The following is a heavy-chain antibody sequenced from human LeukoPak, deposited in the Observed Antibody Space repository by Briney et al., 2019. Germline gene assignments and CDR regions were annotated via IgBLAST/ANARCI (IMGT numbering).Heavy chain of an antibody. Sequence: GGSLRLSCAASGFTFSSYWMSWVRQAPGKGLEWVANIKQDGSEKYYVDSVKGRFTISRDNAKNSLYLQMNSLRAEDTAVYYCARDVEGYCSSTSCYNPRAYYYYGMDVWGQGTTVTVSS. CDR2: IKQDGSEK. CDR1: GFTFSSYW. D-gene: IGHD2-2*01. V-gene: IGHV3-7*01. CDR3: ARDVEGYCSSTSCYNPRAYYYYGMDV. J-gene: IGHJ6*02.